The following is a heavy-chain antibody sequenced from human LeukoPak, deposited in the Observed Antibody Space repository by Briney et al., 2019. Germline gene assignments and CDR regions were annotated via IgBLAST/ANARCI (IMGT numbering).Heavy chain of an antibody. Sequence: PSETLSLTCTVSGGSISSYYWSWIRQPPGKGLEWIGYISYSRSTNFNPSLKSRVTISVNTSKNQFSLNLSSVTAADTAVYYCAREGTAGTNLNCFDPWGQGTLVTVS. D-gene: IGHD1-1*01. CDR1: GGSISSYY. J-gene: IGHJ5*02. CDR3: AREGTAGTNLNCFDP. V-gene: IGHV4-59*01. CDR2: ISYSRST.